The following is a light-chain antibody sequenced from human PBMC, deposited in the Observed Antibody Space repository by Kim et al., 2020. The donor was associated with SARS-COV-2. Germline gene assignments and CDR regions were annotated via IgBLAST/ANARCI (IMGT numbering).Light chain of an antibody. CDR2: GAS. V-gene: IGKV3-20*01. Sequence: SPGERATLSCRASQCVSSSSLAWYQQKPGQAPRLLIYGASSRATGIPDRFSGSGSGTDFTLTISRLEPEDFAVYYCQQYGSSPRTFGQGTKVDIK. CDR1: QCVSSSS. J-gene: IGKJ1*01. CDR3: QQYGSSPRT.